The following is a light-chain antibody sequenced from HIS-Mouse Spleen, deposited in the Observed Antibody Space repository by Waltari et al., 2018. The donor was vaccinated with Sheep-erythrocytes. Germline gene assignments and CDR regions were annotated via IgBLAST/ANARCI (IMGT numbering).Light chain of an antibody. CDR1: SSDVGGYNY. V-gene: IGLV2-14*03. CDR2: DDS. CDR3: CSYAGSYNHV. Sequence: QSALTQPASVSGSPGQSITISCTGTSSDVGGYNYVSWYQQHPGKAPKLMIYDDSNPPSGVSNRFSGSKSGNTASLTISGLQAEDEADYYCCSYAGSYNHVFATGTKVTVL. J-gene: IGLJ1*01.